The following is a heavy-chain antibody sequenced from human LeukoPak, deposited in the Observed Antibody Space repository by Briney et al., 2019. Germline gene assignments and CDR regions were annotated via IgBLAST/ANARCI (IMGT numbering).Heavy chain of an antibody. D-gene: IGHD3-22*01. CDR1: GGSISSGGYY. Sequence: SETLSLTCTVSGGSISSGGYYWSWIRQHPGKGLEWIGSIYYSGSTYYNPSLKSRVTISVDTSKNQFSLKLSSVTAADTAVYYCARADSSGYSLYAFDIWGQGTMVTVSS. J-gene: IGHJ3*02. CDR2: IYYSGST. CDR3: ARADSSGYSLYAFDI. V-gene: IGHV4-31*03.